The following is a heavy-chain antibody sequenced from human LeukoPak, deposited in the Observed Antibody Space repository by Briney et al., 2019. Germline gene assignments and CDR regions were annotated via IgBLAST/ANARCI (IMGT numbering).Heavy chain of an antibody. CDR2: ISGYNGNA. V-gene: IGHV1-18*01. CDR1: GYTFTTYG. Sequence: GASVKVSCKASGYTFTTYGINWVRQAPGQGLEWMGWISGYNGNANYAQKLQGRVTMTTDTSTSTAYMELRSLRSDDTAVYYCARVSQWLVVYYYMDVWGKGTTVTVSS. CDR3: ARVSQWLVVYYYMDV. D-gene: IGHD6-19*01. J-gene: IGHJ6*03.